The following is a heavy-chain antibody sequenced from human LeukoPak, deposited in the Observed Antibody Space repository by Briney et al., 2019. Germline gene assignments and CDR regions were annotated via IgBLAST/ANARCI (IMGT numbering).Heavy chain of an antibody. CDR1: GGSISSGSYY. CDR2: IYTSGST. Sequence: SETLSLTCTVSGGSISSGSYYWSWIRQPAGKGLEWIGRIYTSGSTNYNPSLKSRVTISVDTSKNQFSLKLSSVTAADTAVYYCAGGSYPDWFDPWGQGTLATVSS. V-gene: IGHV4-61*02. J-gene: IGHJ5*02. CDR3: AGGSYPDWFDP. D-gene: IGHD1-26*01.